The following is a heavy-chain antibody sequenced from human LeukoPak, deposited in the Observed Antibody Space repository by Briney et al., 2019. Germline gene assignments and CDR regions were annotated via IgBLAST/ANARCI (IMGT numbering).Heavy chain of an antibody. CDR3: ARDRIVPGNWFDP. CDR1: GFTFSSYW. J-gene: IGHJ5*02. CDR2: IKQDGSEK. Sequence: PGGSLRLSCAASGFTFSSYWMSWVRQAPGKGLEWVANIKQDGSEKYYVDSVKGRFTISRDNAKNSLYLQMNSLRAEDTAVYYCARDRIVPGNWFDPWGQGTLVTVSS. V-gene: IGHV3-7*03. D-gene: IGHD2-2*01.